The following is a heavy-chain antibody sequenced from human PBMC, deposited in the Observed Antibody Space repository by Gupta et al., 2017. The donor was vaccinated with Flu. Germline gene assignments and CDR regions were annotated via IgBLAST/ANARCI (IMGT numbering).Heavy chain of an antibody. Sequence: EVQLVESGGGLVQPGGSLRLSCVVSGFTLSSNWMSWVRQAPGKGLEWVANIKRHGSEKYYVDSVKGRFTISRDNAKNSLYLQMDNLRAEDTAVYYCARVGISSHDAFDLWGQGTMVTVSS. CDR3: ARVGISSHDAFDL. CDR1: GFTLSSNW. D-gene: IGHD3-10*01. J-gene: IGHJ3*01. V-gene: IGHV3-7*01. CDR2: IKRHGSEK.